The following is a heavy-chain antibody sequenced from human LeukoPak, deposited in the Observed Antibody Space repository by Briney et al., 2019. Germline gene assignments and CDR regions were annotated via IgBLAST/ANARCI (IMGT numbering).Heavy chain of an antibody. Sequence: PGGSLRLSCAASGFTFSSYGMHWVRQAPGKGLEWVAFIRYDGSNKYYADSVKGRFTISRDNSKNSLYLQMNSLRAEDTALYHCARVMAGAKGPIDYWGQGTLVTVSS. CDR2: IRYDGSNK. CDR1: GFTFSSYG. D-gene: IGHD1-26*01. CDR3: ARVMAGAKGPIDY. J-gene: IGHJ4*02. V-gene: IGHV3-30*02.